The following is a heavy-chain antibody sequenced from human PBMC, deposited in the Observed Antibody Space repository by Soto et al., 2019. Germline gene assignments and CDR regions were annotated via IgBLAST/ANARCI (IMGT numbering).Heavy chain of an antibody. CDR3: ARDAPTTCGADCCSYYYYALDV. D-gene: IGHD2-21*02. CDR1: GGSISSGVYY. CDR2: IYYSGSA. Sequence: QVQLRESGPGLVKPSQTLSLTCTVSGGSISSGVYYWSWIRQHPGKGLEWIGYIYYSGSAYYDPSLKSRVTISVDTSKNQFSLKMTSVTAADTAVYYCARDAPTTCGADCCSYYYYALDVWGQGTTVTVSS. J-gene: IGHJ6*02. V-gene: IGHV4-31*03.